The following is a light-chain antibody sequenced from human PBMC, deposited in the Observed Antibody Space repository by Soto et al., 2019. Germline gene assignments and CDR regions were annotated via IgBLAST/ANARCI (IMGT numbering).Light chain of an antibody. J-gene: IGKJ1*01. CDR2: GAS. CDR1: QSVSNNY. Sequence: EIVLTQSPGTLSLSPLEIATLSCRASQSVSNNYLAWYQQKPGQAPRLLFYGASNRSTGIPDRFSGSGSGTDFTLTISRLEPEDFAVYYCKQYGSSGKFGQGTKGDIK. CDR3: KQYGSSGK. V-gene: IGKV3-20*01.